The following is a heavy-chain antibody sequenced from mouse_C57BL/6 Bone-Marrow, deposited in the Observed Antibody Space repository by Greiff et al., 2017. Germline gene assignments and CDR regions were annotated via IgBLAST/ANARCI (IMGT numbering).Heavy chain of an antibody. J-gene: IGHJ1*03. Sequence: QVQLQQPGAELVLPGASVKLSCKASGYTFTSYWMHWVKQRPGQGLEWIGEIDTSDSYTNYNQKVKGQSTLTVDKPASTAYMQLSILTSEDSAVYYCARDGYYGSSWYFDVWGTGTTVTVSS. D-gene: IGHD1-1*01. CDR2: IDTSDSYT. CDR1: GYTFTSYW. V-gene: IGHV1-69*01. CDR3: ARDGYYGSSWYFDV.